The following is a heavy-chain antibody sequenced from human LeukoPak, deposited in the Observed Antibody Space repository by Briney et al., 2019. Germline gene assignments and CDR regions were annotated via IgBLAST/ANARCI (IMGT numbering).Heavy chain of an antibody. CDR3: ARAWGSGWYTWFDP. CDR2: IYYSGST. J-gene: IGHJ5*02. V-gene: IGHV4-39*01. CDR1: GASFSGNSYY. Sequence: SETLSLTCTVSGASFSGNSYYWGWIRQPPGKGLEWTGNIYYSGSTHYNPSLKSRVTMSVDTSKNQFSLRLNSVTAADTAVYYCARAWGSGWYTWFDPWGQGTLVTVSS. D-gene: IGHD6-19*01.